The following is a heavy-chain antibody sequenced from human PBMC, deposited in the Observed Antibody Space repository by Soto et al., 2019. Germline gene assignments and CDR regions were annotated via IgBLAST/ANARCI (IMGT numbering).Heavy chain of an antibody. CDR3: TTDPEYYGSGSYYNFDY. Sequence: GGSLRLSCAASGFTFSNAWMSWVRQAPGKGLEWVGRIKSKTDGGTTDYAAPVKGRFTISRDDSKNTLYLQMNSLKTEDTAVYYCTTDPEYYGSGSYYNFDYWGQGTLVTVSS. J-gene: IGHJ4*02. CDR2: IKSKTDGGTT. D-gene: IGHD3-10*01. V-gene: IGHV3-15*01. CDR1: GFTFSNAW.